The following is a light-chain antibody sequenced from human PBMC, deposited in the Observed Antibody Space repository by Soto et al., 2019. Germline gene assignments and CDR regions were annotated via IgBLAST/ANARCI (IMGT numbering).Light chain of an antibody. Sequence: DIQLTQSPSSLSASVGGRLTITCRASQSISTFLNWYQQKPGKAPKVLIFAASSLQSGVPSRFSGSGSGTDFTLTITSLQPEDFATYYCQQSFTTPRTFGQGTKVDIK. J-gene: IGKJ1*01. CDR2: AAS. V-gene: IGKV1-39*01. CDR3: QQSFTTPRT. CDR1: QSISTF.